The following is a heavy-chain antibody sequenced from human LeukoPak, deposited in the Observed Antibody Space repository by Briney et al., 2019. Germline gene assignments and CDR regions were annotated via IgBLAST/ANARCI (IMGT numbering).Heavy chain of an antibody. V-gene: IGHV1-24*01. CDR2: FDPEDGET. CDR1: GYTLTELS. D-gene: IGHD2-2*01. CDR3: ATVETKTYCSSTSCMGFDP. J-gene: IGHJ5*02. Sequence: GASVKVSCKVSGYTLTELSMHWVRQAPGKGLEWMGGFDPEDGETIYAQKFQGRVTMTEDTSTDTAYMELSSLRSEDTAVYYCATVETKTYCSSTSCMGFDPWGQGTLVTVSS.